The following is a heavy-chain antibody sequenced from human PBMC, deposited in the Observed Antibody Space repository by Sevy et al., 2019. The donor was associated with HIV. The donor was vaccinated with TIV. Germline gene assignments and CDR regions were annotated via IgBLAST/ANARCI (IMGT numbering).Heavy chain of an antibody. CDR2: IFYSGSP. D-gene: IGHD2-2*01. Sequence: SDTLSLTCTVSSGSISSSTYYWAWIRQPPGKGLEWIGSIFYSGSPYYNPSLQSRLTISVDTSKNQFSLKLSSVTAADTAIYYCARGGPNQHQLDYFDYWGQGTLVTVSS. CDR3: ARGGPNQHQLDYFDY. J-gene: IGHJ4*02. V-gene: IGHV4-39*07. CDR1: SGSISSSTYY.